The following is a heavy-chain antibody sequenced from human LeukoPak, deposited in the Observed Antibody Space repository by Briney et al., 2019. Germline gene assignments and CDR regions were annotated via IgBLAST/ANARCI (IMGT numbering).Heavy chain of an antibody. CDR3: ARDRAIVDYYDSSGYPI. J-gene: IGHJ3*02. D-gene: IGHD3-22*01. CDR1: GYTFTSYY. CDR2: INPSGDST. Sequence: ASVKVSCKASGYTFTSYYMHWVRQAPGQGREWMGIINPSGDSTSYAQKFQGRVTMTRDTSTSTVYMEMSSLRCEDTAVYYCARDRAIVDYYDSSGYPIWGQGTMVTVSS. V-gene: IGHV1-46*01.